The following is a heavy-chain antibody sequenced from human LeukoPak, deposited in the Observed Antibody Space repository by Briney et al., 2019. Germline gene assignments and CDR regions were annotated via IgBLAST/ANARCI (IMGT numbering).Heavy chain of an antibody. V-gene: IGHV1-8*01. CDR3: ARRAGLQGLYYYYYMDV. Sequence: ASVKVSCKASGYTFTSYDINWVRQATGQGLEWMGWMNPNSGNTGYAQKFQGRVTMTRNTSISTAYMELSSLRSEDTAVYYCARRAGLQGLYYYYYMDVWGKGTTVTVSS. CDR1: GYTFTSYD. J-gene: IGHJ6*03. CDR2: MNPNSGNT. D-gene: IGHD6-19*01.